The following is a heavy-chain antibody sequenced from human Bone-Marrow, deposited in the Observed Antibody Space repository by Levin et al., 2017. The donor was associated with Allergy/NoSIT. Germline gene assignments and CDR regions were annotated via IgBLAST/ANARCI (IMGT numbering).Heavy chain of an antibody. CDR1: GYRFTYYY. V-gene: IGHV1-2*02. J-gene: IGHJ4*02. Sequence: ASVKVSCQASGYRFTYYYIYWVRQAPGQGLEWIGWINPNSGVTSYAQRFQGRITMTRDTSRSTAYMEVRRLTSDDTAVYYCARENAMVDTKFFDRWGQGTLVTVSS. CDR3: ARENAMVDTKFFDR. D-gene: IGHD5-18*01. CDR2: INPNSGVT.